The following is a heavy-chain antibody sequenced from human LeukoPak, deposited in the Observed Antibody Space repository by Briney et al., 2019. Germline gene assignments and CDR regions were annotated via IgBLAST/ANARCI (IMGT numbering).Heavy chain of an antibody. CDR3: ARDRGIAVADAFDY. Sequence: SETLSLTCTVSGGSISSYYWSWIRQPPGKGLEWIGYIYYSGSTNYNPSLKSRVTISVDTSKNQFSLKLSSVTAADTAVYYCARDRGIAVADAFDYWGQGTLVTVSS. D-gene: IGHD6-19*01. CDR2: IYYSGST. J-gene: IGHJ4*02. V-gene: IGHV4-59*01. CDR1: GGSISSYY.